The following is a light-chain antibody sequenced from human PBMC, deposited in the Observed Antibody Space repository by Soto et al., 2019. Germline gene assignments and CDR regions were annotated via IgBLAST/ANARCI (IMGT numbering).Light chain of an antibody. CDR1: RGSIASNY. V-gene: IGLV6-57*02. CDR3: QSYDSDSQGV. J-gene: IGLJ3*02. Sequence: NFMLTQPHSVSESPGKTVTISCTGSRGSIASNYVQWYQQRPGRAPTIVIFEHNQRPSGVPDRFSGSIDTSSNSASLTISGLKTEDEADYCCQSYDSDSQGVFGGGTKLTVL. CDR2: EHN.